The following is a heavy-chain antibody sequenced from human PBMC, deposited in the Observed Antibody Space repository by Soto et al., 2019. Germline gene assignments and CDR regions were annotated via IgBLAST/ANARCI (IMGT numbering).Heavy chain of an antibody. V-gene: IGHV1-2*04. CDR1: GYTFTGYY. J-gene: IGHJ6*02. CDR3: ARSRITIFGVVSSRYYGMDV. Sequence: ASVKVSCKASGYTFTGYYMHWVRQAPGQGLEWMGWINPNSGGTNYAQKFQGWVTMTRDTSISTAYMELSRLGSDDTAVYYCARSRITIFGVVSSRYYGMDVWGQGTTVTVSS. D-gene: IGHD3-3*01. CDR2: INPNSGGT.